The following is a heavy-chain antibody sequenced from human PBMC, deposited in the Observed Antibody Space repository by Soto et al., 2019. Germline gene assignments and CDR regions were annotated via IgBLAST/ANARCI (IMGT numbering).Heavy chain of an antibody. CDR2: ISAYNGNT. CDR1: GYTFTSYG. V-gene: IGHV1-18*01. Sequence: ASVKVSCKASGYTFTSYGISWVRQAPGQGLEWMGWISAYNGNTNYAQKLQGRVTMTKDTSTSTAYMELRSLRSDDTAVYYCARDSSSSLYYYGMDVWGQGTTVTVSS. D-gene: IGHD6-6*01. J-gene: IGHJ6*02. CDR3: ARDSSSSLYYYGMDV.